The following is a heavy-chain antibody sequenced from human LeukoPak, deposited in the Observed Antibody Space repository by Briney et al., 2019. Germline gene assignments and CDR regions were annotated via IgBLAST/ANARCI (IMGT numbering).Heavy chain of an antibody. Sequence: GGSLRLSCAASGFTFSTYTMNWVSQAPGKGLVWVSTMSSSSSYIYYGDSVKGRFTISRDNAKNSLYLQMNSLRAEDTAVYYCARAPYDSTGYETPLAFDIWGQGTMVTVPS. CDR3: ARAPYDSTGYETPLAFDI. CDR1: GFTFSTYT. D-gene: IGHD3-22*01. CDR2: MSSSSSYI. J-gene: IGHJ3*02. V-gene: IGHV3-21*01.